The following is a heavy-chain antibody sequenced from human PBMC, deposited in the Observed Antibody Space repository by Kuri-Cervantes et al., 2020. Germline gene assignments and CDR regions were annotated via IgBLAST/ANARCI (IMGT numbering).Heavy chain of an antibody. J-gene: IGHJ6*01. Sequence: GGSLRLSCAASGFTFSSYGMHWVRQAPGKGLEWVAVIWYDGSNKYYADSVKGRFTISRDNSKNTLYLQMNSLRAEDTAVYYCARVESSYYDILTGYYFYYYYYGMDVWGQGNTV. CDR1: GFTFSSYG. CDR2: IWYDGSNK. CDR3: ARVESSYYDILTGYYFYYYYYGMDV. D-gene: IGHD3-9*01. V-gene: IGHV3-33*08.